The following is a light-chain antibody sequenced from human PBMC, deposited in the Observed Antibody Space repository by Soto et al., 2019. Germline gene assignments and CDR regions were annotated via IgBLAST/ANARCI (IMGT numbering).Light chain of an antibody. Sequence: QPVVTQPASVSGSPGQSITIASTGNNRGVGSYNLVSWYQQRPGEAPKLIISEVRNRPSWISYRFTGSKSGNTDSLTISWFQTDDEADYYFSSYTTTNTLVFGGGTKVTVL. CDR3: SSYTTTNTLV. J-gene: IGLJ2*01. V-gene: IGLV2-14*01. CDR1: NRGVGSYNL. CDR2: EVR.